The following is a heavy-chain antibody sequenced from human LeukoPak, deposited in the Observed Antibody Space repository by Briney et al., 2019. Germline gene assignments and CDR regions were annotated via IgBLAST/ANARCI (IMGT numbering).Heavy chain of an antibody. CDR1: GGSFTSSSYY. CDR3: ARHSGTFYFYYYMDV. V-gene: IGHV4-39*07. CDR2: ISYSVTT. Sequence: PSETLSLTCTVSGGSFTSSSYYWGWIPPPPGKGLEWIGTISYSVTTYYTSSLKSRVTISMNTSKNHFSLNLSAVTAADTAVYYCARHSGTFYFYYYMDVWGKGTTVTVSS. D-gene: IGHD1-26*01. J-gene: IGHJ6*03.